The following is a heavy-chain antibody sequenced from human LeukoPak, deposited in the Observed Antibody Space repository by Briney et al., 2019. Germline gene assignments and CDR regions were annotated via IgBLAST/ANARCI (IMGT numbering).Heavy chain of an antibody. CDR1: GYTFTSYD. D-gene: IGHD6-6*01. J-gene: IGHJ6*03. Sequence: ASVKVSCKASGYTFTSYDINWVRQATGQGLEWMGWMNPNSGNTGYAQKFQGRVTITRNTSISTAYMELSSLRSEDTAVYYCARESYSSSSDYYYYYMDVWGKGTTVTVSS. V-gene: IGHV1-8*03. CDR3: ARESYSSSSDYYYYYMDV. CDR2: MNPNSGNT.